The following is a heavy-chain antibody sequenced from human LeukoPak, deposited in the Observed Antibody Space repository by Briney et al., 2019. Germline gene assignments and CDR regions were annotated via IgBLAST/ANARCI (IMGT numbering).Heavy chain of an antibody. V-gene: IGHV4-38-2*02. CDR1: GYSISSGYY. Sequence: TSETLSLTCTVSGYSISSGYYWGWIRQPPGKGLEWLASIYHSGTIYYNPSLNSRVTISVDTSKNQFSLKLTSVTAAGTAVYYCARGLGRQQLVSPFDYWGQGTLVTVSS. CDR3: ARGLGRQQLVSPFDY. J-gene: IGHJ4*02. D-gene: IGHD6-13*01. CDR2: IYHSGTI.